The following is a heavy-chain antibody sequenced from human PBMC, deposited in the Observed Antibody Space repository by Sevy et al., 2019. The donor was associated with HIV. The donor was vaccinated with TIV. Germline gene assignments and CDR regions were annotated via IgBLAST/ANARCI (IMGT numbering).Heavy chain of an antibody. CDR2: IKQDGSEK. J-gene: IGHJ6*03. CDR3: ARDARRVVPAANAYYYYYMDV. CDR1: GFTFSSYW. V-gene: IGHV3-7*03. D-gene: IGHD2-2*01. Sequence: GGSLRLSCAASGFTFSSYWMSWVRQAPGKGLEWVANIKQDGSEKYYVDSVKGRFTISRDNAKNSLYLQMNSLRAGDTAVYYCARDARRVVPAANAYYYYYMDVWGKGTTVTVSS.